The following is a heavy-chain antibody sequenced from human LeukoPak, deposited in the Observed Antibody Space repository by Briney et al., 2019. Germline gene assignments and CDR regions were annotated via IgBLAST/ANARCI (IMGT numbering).Heavy chain of an antibody. Sequence: GGSLRLSCAASGFTFSSYWMSWVRQAPGRGLEWVANIKQDGSEKYYVDSVKGRFTISRDNAKNSLYLQMNSLRAEDTAVYYCATVARYDFWSGYYTAFDYWGQGTLVTVSS. CDR2: IKQDGSEK. CDR3: ATVARYDFWSGYYTAFDY. D-gene: IGHD3-3*01. J-gene: IGHJ4*02. V-gene: IGHV3-7*01. CDR1: GFTFSSYW.